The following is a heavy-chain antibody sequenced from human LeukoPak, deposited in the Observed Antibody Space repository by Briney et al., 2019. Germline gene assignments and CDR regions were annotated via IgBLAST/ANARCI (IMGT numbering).Heavy chain of an antibody. CDR2: VSGSGST. Sequence: PGGSLRLSCAASGVTFSGYAMHWVRQAPTKGLEWVSGVSGSGSTYYTDSVKGRFTISRDNSKNTLYLQMDSLRAEDTAVYYCARSYGSGTYYNYFDYWGQGTLVTVSS. CDR3: ARSYGSGTYYNYFDY. J-gene: IGHJ4*02. CDR1: GVTFSGYA. V-gene: IGHV3-23*01. D-gene: IGHD3-10*01.